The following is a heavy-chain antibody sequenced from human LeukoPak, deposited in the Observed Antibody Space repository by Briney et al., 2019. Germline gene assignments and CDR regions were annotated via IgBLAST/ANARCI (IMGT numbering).Heavy chain of an antibody. CDR2: ISSSGSTI. V-gene: IGHV3-48*03. D-gene: IGHD3-16*01. CDR3: ARVYYDYVWGSLGLDY. J-gene: IGHJ4*02. CDR1: GFTFSSYG. Sequence: GGSLRLSCAASGFTFSSYGMNWVRQAPGKGLEWVSYISSSGSTIYYADSVKGRFTISRDNAKNSLYLQMNSLRAEDTAVCYCARVYYDYVWGSLGLDYWGQGTLVTVSS.